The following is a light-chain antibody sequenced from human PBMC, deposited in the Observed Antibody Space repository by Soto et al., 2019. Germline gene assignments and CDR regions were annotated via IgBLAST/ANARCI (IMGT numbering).Light chain of an antibody. V-gene: IGLV2-14*01. Sequence: QSALTQPASVSGSPGQSITISCTGTSSDVGAYNFVSWYQQFPGKAPKLMIYEVSNRPSGVSDRFSGSKSGNTASLIISGLRPEDEADYFCCSHAGSYTFVFGTGTKLTVL. CDR3: CSHAGSYTFV. CDR1: SSDVGAYNF. CDR2: EVS. J-gene: IGLJ1*01.